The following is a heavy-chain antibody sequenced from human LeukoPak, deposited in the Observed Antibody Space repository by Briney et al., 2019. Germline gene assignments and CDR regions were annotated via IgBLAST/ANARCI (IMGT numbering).Heavy chain of an antibody. CDR3: ARERPLDTVVSQDF. D-gene: IGHD4-23*01. CDR2: IYYSGST. V-gene: IGHV4-39*07. J-gene: IGHJ4*02. CDR1: GGSISSSSYY. Sequence: SETLSLTCTVSGGSISSSSYYWGWIRQPPGKGLEWIGSIYYSGSTYYNPSLESRVTMSVDKSKNQFSPSLASVTVADTAVYYCARERPLDTVVSQDFWGQGTLVIVSS.